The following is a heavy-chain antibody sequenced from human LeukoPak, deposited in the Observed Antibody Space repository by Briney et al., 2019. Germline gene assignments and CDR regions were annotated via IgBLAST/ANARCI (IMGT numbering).Heavy chain of an antibody. Sequence: PSETLSLTCTVSGGSISSYYWSRIRQPPGKGLEWIGYIYYSGSTNHNPSLKSRVTISVDTSKNQFSLKLSSVTAADTAVYYCARVGTGTEWFGETKPYYFDYWGQGTLVTVSS. J-gene: IGHJ4*02. CDR2: IYYSGST. CDR1: GGSISSYY. CDR3: ARVGTGTEWFGETKPYYFDY. V-gene: IGHV4-59*08. D-gene: IGHD3-10*01.